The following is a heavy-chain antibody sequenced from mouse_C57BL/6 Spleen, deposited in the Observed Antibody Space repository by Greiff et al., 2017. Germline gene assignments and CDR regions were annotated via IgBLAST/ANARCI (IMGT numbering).Heavy chain of an antibody. Sequence: VQLQQPGAELVKPGASVKLSCKASGYTFTSYWMHWVKQRPGQGLAWIGMIHPNSGSTNYNEKFKSKATLTVDKSSSTAYMQLSSLTSEDSAVYYCARSRGYDVFDYWGQGTTLTVSS. CDR3: ARSRGYDVFDY. J-gene: IGHJ2*01. V-gene: IGHV1-64*01. CDR2: IHPNSGST. D-gene: IGHD2-2*01. CDR1: GYTFTSYW.